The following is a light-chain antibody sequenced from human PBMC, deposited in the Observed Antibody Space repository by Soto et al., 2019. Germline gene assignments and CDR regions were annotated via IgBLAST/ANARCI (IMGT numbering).Light chain of an antibody. CDR2: EVS. CDR1: SSDVGGYNY. J-gene: IGLJ2*01. Sequence: SALTRLGSASGSPGQSVTISCTGTSSDVGGYNYVSWYQQHPGKAPKLMIYEVSKRPSGVPDRFSGSKSGNTASLTVSGLQAEDEADYYCSSYAGSNSVVFGGGTKVTVL. V-gene: IGLV2-8*01. CDR3: SSYAGSNSVV.